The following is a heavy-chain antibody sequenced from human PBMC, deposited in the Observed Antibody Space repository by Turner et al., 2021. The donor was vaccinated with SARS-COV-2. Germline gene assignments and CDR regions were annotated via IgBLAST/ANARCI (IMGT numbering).Heavy chain of an antibody. Sequence: QVQLVESGGGVVQPGRSLRLSCAASGFTFSSYGMHWVRQAPGKGLEWVAFIWYDGSNKYYADSVKGRFTISRDNSKNTLYLQMNSLRAEDTAVYYCARDLFQDYGSGSYRLDYWGQGTLVTVSS. CDR3: ARDLFQDYGSGSYRLDY. D-gene: IGHD3-10*01. CDR2: IWYDGSNK. J-gene: IGHJ4*02. CDR1: GFTFSSYG. V-gene: IGHV3-33*01.